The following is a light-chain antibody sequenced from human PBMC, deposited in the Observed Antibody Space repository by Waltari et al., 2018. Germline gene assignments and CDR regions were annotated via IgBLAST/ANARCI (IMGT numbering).Light chain of an antibody. J-gene: IGLJ1*01. CDR1: GSDIGSNN. Sequence: QSMLTQPPSASGTPGQRVTISCSGSGSDIGSNNVLCYQQFPGTAPKLLIYNDNQRPSGVPGRFSASKSGTSSSLAISGLQSEDEADYHCAAWDDSLGANVFGTGTRVTVL. CDR3: AAWDDSLGANV. V-gene: IGLV1-44*01. CDR2: NDN.